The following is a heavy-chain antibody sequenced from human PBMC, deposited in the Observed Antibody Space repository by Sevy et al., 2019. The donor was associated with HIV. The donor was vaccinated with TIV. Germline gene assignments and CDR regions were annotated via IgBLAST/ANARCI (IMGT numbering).Heavy chain of an antibody. V-gene: IGHV4-39*01. D-gene: IGHD3-10*01. Sequence: SETLSLTYSVTGGSIRRGDYFWGWIRQSPGKGLEWIGSITDSGSTYYNPSLKSRVTMSVDTSKNQFSLKLSSVTAADTAVHYCARLRGGYGNGWFYYYMDVWGKGTTVTVSS. CDR2: ITDSGST. CDR3: ARLRGGYGNGWFYYYMDV. J-gene: IGHJ6*03. CDR1: GGSIRRGDYF.